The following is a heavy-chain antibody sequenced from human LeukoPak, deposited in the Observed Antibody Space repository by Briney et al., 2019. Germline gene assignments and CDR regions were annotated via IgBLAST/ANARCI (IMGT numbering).Heavy chain of an antibody. CDR2: IYYSGST. D-gene: IGHD3-10*01. J-gene: IGHJ4*02. CDR1: GGSISSYY. V-gene: IGHV4-59*01. Sequence: SETLSLTCTVSGGSISSYYWSWIRQPPGKGLERIGYIYYSGSTNYNPSLKSRVTISVDTSKNQFSLKLSSVTAADTAVYYCAREVSITMVRGAFDYWGQGTLVTVSS. CDR3: AREVSITMVRGAFDY.